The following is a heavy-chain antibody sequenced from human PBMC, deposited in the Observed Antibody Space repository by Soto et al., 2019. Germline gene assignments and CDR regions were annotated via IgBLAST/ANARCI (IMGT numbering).Heavy chain of an antibody. V-gene: IGHV1-18*01. CDR2: ISAYNGNT. Sequence: QVELVQSGAEVKKPGASVKVSCKASGYTFTSYGISWVRQAPGQGLEWMGWISAYNGNTNYAQKLQGRGTMTPHTSTSTPYMEPRSLRSGDSAVYYCASVSYCCYGMDVWGQGTTVTVSS. CDR1: GYTFTSYG. CDR3: ASVSYCCYGMDV. J-gene: IGHJ6*02.